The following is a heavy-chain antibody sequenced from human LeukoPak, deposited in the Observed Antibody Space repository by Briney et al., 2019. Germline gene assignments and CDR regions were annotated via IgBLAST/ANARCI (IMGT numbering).Heavy chain of an antibody. CDR1: GLTFSSYA. V-gene: IGHV3-23*01. D-gene: IGHD1-26*01. CDR3: AKGGSGSYARLNYFDY. J-gene: IGHJ4*02. CDR2: ISGSGGIT. Sequence: GGSLRLSCAASGLTFSSYAMSWVRQAPGKGLEWVSTISGSGGITYYADSVKGRFTISRDNAKNTLCLKMNSLRAEDTAVYYCAKGGSGSYARLNYFDYWGQGTLVTVSS.